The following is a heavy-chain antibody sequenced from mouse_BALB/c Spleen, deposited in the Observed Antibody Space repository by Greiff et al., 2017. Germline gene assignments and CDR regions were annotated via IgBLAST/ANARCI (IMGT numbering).Heavy chain of an antibody. CDR1: GYAFTNYL. CDR3: ARSGLRPWYFDV. Sequence: QVQLKESGAELVRPGTSVKVSCKASGYAFTNYLIEWVKQRPGQGLEWIGVINPGSGGTNYNEKFKGKATLTADKSSSTAYMQLSSLTSDDSAVYFCARSGLRPWYFDVWGAGTTVTVSS. CDR2: INPGSGGT. J-gene: IGHJ1*01. D-gene: IGHD1-2*01. V-gene: IGHV1-54*01.